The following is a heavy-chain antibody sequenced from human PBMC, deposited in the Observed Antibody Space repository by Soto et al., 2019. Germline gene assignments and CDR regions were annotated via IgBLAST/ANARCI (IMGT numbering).Heavy chain of an antibody. CDR3: AKGGEGYCSGTSCLYHMDA. CDR1: GFPFSSYA. V-gene: IGHV3-23*01. D-gene: IGHD2-15*01. J-gene: IGHJ6*03. Sequence: GGSLRLSCSASGFPFSSYAMSWVRQAPGKGLEWVSTISDSGSTYYADSVKGRFTISRDISKNTLYVQMSSLRAEDTAVYYCAKGGEGYCSGTSCLYHMDAWGKGTTVTVSS. CDR2: ISDSGST.